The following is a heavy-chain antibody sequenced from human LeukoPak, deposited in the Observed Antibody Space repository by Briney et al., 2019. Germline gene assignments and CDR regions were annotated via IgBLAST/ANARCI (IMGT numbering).Heavy chain of an antibody. CDR3: GGGQAAAGD. CDR1: GFTFSSYG. Sequence: PGGSLRLSCAASGFTFSSYGMHWVRQAPGKGLEWVAVISYDGSNKYYADSVKGRFTISRDNSKNTLYLQMNSLRAEDTAVYYCGGGQAAAGDWGQGTLFTVSS. V-gene: IGHV3-30*03. CDR2: ISYDGSNK. D-gene: IGHD6-13*01. J-gene: IGHJ4*02.